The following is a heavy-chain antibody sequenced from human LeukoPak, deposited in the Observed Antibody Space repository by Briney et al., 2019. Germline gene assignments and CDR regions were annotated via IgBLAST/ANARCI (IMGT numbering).Heavy chain of an antibody. Sequence: TGGSLRLSCAASGFTFSSYSMNWVRQAPGKGLEWVSSISSSSSYIYYADSVKGRFTISRDNAKNSLYLQMNSLRAEDTAVYYCAREWGYDSSGHSFGGQGTLVTVSS. CDR3: AREWGYDSSGHSF. V-gene: IGHV3-21*01. CDR2: ISSSSSYI. J-gene: IGHJ4*02. D-gene: IGHD3-22*01. CDR1: GFTFSSYS.